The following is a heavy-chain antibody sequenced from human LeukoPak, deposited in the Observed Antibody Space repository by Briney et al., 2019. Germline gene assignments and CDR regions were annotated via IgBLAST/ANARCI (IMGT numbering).Heavy chain of an antibody. CDR2: IYYSGST. D-gene: IGHD2-21*01. J-gene: IGHJ4*02. Sequence: PSETLSLTCTVSGGSIFSYYWSWIRQPPGKGLEWMGYIYYSGSTNYNPSLKSRATISVDTSKNQFSLRVSSVTAADTAVYYCARHLNNCGDDCYIIDYWGQGTLVTVSS. V-gene: IGHV4-59*08. CDR3: ARHLNNCGDDCYIIDY. CDR1: GGSIFSYY.